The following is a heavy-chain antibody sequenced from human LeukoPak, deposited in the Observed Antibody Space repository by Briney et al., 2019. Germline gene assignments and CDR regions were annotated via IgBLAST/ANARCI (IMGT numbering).Heavy chain of an antibody. V-gene: IGHV1-18*01. Sequence: ASVKDSCKASGYTFSSHGISWVRQAAGQGLEGMGWISDYHGYTNNSHKLQGRVTITRHTSTRTSYVEVRSPTSGATDVHIFARDLYRESLHVSWFDPWGQGTLVTVSS. CDR3: ARDLYRESLHVSWFDP. CDR1: GYTFSSHG. CDR2: ISDYHGYT. D-gene: IGHD4-11*01. J-gene: IGHJ5*02.